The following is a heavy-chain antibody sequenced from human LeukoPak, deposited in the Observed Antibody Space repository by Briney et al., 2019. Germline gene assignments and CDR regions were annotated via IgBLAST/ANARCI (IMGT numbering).Heavy chain of an antibody. CDR2: IYYSGST. J-gene: IGHJ3*02. V-gene: IGHV4-59*08. CDR3: ARHSSSWYRDAFDI. CDR1: GGSISSYY. D-gene: IGHD6-13*01. Sequence: SETLSLTCTVSGGSISSYYWSWIRQPPGKGQEWIGYIYYSGSTNYNPSLKSRVTISVDTSKNQFSLKLSSVTAADTAVYYCARHSSSWYRDAFDIWGQGTMVTVSS.